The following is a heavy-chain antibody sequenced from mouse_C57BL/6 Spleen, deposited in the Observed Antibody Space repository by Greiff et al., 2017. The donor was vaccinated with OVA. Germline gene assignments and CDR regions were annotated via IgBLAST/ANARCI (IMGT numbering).Heavy chain of an antibody. Sequence: EVKLVESGGDLVKPGGSLKLSCAASGFTFSSYGMSWVRQTPDKRLEWVATISSGGSYTYYPESVKGRFTISRDNAKNTLYLHMSSLKSEDTAMYYCARDSKLVFDYWGQGTTLTVSS. V-gene: IGHV5-6*02. J-gene: IGHJ2*01. CDR2: ISSGGSYT. D-gene: IGHD4-1*01. CDR3: ARDSKLVFDY. CDR1: GFTFSSYG.